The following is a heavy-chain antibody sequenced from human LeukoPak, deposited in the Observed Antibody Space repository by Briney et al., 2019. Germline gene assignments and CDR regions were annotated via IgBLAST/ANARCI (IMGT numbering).Heavy chain of an antibody. Sequence: PGGSLRLSCAASGFTFSSYSMNWVRQAPGKGLEWASYISGSSSPIYYAGSVRGRFTISRDNARNSLYLQMNSLRAEDTAVYYCARAAGIPNYYDSSGYLPRDAFDIWGQGTMVTVSS. V-gene: IGHV3-48*01. CDR2: ISGSSSPI. D-gene: IGHD3-22*01. CDR3: ARAAGIPNYYDSSGYLPRDAFDI. J-gene: IGHJ3*02. CDR1: GFTFSSYS.